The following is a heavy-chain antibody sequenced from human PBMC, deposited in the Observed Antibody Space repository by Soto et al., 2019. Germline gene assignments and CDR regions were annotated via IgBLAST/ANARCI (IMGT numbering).Heavy chain of an antibody. Sequence: ASVXVSCKASGYTFTGYYMHWVRQAPGQGLEWMGWINPNSGGTNYAQKFQGWVTMTRDTSISTAYMELSRLRSDDTAVYYCARGGVLRYFDWFTTDYWGQGTLVTVSS. CDR3: ARGGVLRYFDWFTTDY. CDR1: GYTFTGYY. D-gene: IGHD3-9*01. J-gene: IGHJ4*02. V-gene: IGHV1-2*04. CDR2: INPNSGGT.